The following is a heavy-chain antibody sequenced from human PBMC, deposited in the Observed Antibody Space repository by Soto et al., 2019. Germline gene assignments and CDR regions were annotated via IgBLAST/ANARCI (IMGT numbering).Heavy chain of an antibody. Sequence: SETLSLTCTISGASLSPYYWSWIRQPPGKALEWIGYIYFNGGTSYNPSLRSRVTVSVDTSKNQFSLKLNSVIAADTAVYYCARGGAAGYESFRHWGQGTPVTVSS. CDR3: ARGGAAGYESFRH. D-gene: IGHD6-13*01. CDR2: IYFNGGT. J-gene: IGHJ1*01. CDR1: GASLSPYY. V-gene: IGHV4-59*01.